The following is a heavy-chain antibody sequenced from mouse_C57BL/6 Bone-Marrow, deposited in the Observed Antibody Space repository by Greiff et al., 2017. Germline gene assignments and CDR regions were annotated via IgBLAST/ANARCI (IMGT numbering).Heavy chain of an antibody. Sequence: EVMLVESGGGLVQPGGSLKLSCAASGFTFSDYYMYWVRQTPEKRLEWVAYISNGGGSTYYPDTVKGRFTISRDNAKNTLYLQMRRLKSEDTAMYYGARHGNYFNYYAMDYWGQGTSVTVSS. CDR2: ISNGGGST. CDR3: ARHGNYFNYYAMDY. D-gene: IGHD2-1*01. J-gene: IGHJ4*01. CDR1: GFTFSDYY. V-gene: IGHV5-12*01.